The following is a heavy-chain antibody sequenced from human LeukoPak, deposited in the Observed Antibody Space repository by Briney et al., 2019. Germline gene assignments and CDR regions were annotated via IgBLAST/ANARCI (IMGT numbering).Heavy chain of an antibody. CDR2: ICWISGSI. Sequence: GGSLRLSCAASGFTFDDYAMHWVREAPGKGLEWVSGICWISGSIGYADSVKGAFTISRDTAKKSLYMQMCSVRAQETALYYRAKGWYDYSDYLSYWGQGTLVTVSS. D-gene: IGHD4-11*01. V-gene: IGHV3-9*01. CDR1: GFTFDDYA. CDR3: AKGWYDYSDYLSY. J-gene: IGHJ4*02.